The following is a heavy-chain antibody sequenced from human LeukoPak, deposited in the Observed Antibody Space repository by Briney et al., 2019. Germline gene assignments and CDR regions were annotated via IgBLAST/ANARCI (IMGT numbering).Heavy chain of an antibody. CDR3: ARVSAPAAGWFDP. CDR2: IYYSGST. CDR1: GGSISSYF. V-gene: IGHV4-59*01. Sequence: SETLSLTCTVSGGSISSYFWSWIRQPPGKGLEWIGYIYYSGSTNYNPSLKSRVTISVDTSKNQFSLKLSSVTAADTAVYYCARVSAPAAGWFDPWGQGTLVTVSS. J-gene: IGHJ5*02. D-gene: IGHD6-13*01.